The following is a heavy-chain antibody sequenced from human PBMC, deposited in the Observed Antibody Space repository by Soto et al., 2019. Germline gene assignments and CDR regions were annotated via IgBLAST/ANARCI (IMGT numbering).Heavy chain of an antibody. Sequence: ASVKVSCKASGGTFSSYTISWVRQAPGQGLEWMGRIIPILGIANYAQKFQGRVTITADKSTSTAYMELSSLRSEDTAVYYCALKDQAIVVVPAAPDAFDIWGQGTMVTVSS. V-gene: IGHV1-69*02. D-gene: IGHD2-2*01. J-gene: IGHJ3*02. CDR2: IIPILGIA. CDR1: GGTFSSYT. CDR3: ALKDQAIVVVPAAPDAFDI.